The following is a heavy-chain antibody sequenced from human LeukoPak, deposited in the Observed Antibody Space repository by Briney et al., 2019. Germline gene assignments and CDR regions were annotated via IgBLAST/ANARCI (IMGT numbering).Heavy chain of an antibody. CDR1: GYSISSGYY. Sequence: ASETLSLTCTVSGYSISSGYYWGWIRQPPGKGLEWIGSIYHSGSTYYNPSLKSRVTISVDTSKNQSSLKLSSVTAADTAVYYCARGVSHFRGYSYGYTFDYWGQGTLVTVSS. V-gene: IGHV4-38-2*02. J-gene: IGHJ4*02. CDR2: IYHSGST. CDR3: ARGVSHFRGYSYGYTFDY. D-gene: IGHD5-18*01.